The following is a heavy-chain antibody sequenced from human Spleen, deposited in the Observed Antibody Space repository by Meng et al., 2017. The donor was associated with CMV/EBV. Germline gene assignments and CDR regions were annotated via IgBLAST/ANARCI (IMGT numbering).Heavy chain of an antibody. V-gene: IGHV4-39*01. CDR3: ASLHSSSWYVNF. CDR1: GGSISSSYYY. J-gene: IGHJ4*02. Sequence: SETLSLTCSVAGGSISSSYYYWGWIRQPPGKGLEWIGCIYYSGSTYYNPSLKSRVTISVDTSKKQVSLNLSSVTAADTAVYYCASLHSSSWYVNFWGQGILVTVSS. D-gene: IGHD6-13*01. CDR2: IYYSGST.